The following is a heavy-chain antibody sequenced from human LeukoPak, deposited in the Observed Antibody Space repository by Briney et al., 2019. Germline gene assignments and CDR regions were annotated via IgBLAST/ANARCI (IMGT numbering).Heavy chain of an antibody. D-gene: IGHD3-22*01. CDR3: ARLDYYDSSGYYGQNYYYGMDV. V-gene: IGHV1-18*01. CDR2: ISAYNGNT. Sequence: GASVKVSCKASGYTFTSYGISWVRQAPGQGLEWMGWISAYNGNTNYAQKLQGRVTMTTDTSTSTAYMELRSLRSDDTAVYYCARLDYYDSSGYYGQNYYYGMDVWGQGTTVTVSS. CDR1: GYTFTSYG. J-gene: IGHJ6*02.